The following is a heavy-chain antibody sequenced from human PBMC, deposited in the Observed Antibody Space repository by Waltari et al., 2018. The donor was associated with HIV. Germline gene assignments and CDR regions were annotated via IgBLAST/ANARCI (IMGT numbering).Heavy chain of an antibody. J-gene: IGHJ5*02. D-gene: IGHD2-8*01. CDR2: IKQDGSEK. CDR3: AGRSPARRLNWFDP. Sequence: EVQLVESGGGLVQRGGSLRLSCAASGFTFSSYWWGWVRQAPGKGLEWVANIKQDGSEKYYVDSMKGRFTISRDNAKNSLYLQINSLRAEDTAVYYCAGRSPARRLNWFDPWGQGTLVIVSS. V-gene: IGHV3-7*01. CDR1: GFTFSSYW.